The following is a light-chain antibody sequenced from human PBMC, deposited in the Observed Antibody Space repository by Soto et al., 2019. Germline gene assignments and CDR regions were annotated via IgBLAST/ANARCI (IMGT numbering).Light chain of an antibody. CDR2: GAS. CDR1: QSVSSSA. J-gene: IGKJ1*01. CDR3: QYYGTSPQT. Sequence: EIVLTQSPGTLSLSPGERATLSCRASQSVSSSALAWYQQKPGQAPRRLIYGASSRATGIPDRFSGSGSGTDFTLTIRRMETEDFAVYYCQYYGTSPQTFGQGTKVDIK. V-gene: IGKV3-20*01.